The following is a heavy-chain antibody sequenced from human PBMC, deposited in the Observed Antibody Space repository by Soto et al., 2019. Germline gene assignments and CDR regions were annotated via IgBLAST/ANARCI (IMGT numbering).Heavy chain of an antibody. CDR3: AMANPSYCYYYMDV. CDR1: GFTVSSNY. Sequence: EVQLVESGGGLVQPGGSLRLSCAASGFTVSSNYVSWVRQAPGKGLEWVSVIYGGGSTYYADSVKARCTISRDNSRNTLYLQMKSPSAEDTAVCYCAMANPSYCYYYMDVWGKGPTVTVSS. V-gene: IGHV3-66*01. CDR2: IYGGGST. J-gene: IGHJ6*03.